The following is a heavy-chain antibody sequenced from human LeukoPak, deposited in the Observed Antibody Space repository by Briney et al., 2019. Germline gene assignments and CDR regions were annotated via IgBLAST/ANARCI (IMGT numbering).Heavy chain of an antibody. CDR3: ARGTMWKLSKFDY. D-gene: IGHD3-10*02. V-gene: IGHV1-69*13. CDR1: GYTFISYG. Sequence: GASVKVSCKASGYTFISYGISWVRQAPGQGLEWMGGIIPIFGTANYAQKFQGRVTITADESTSTAYMELSSLRSEDTAVYYCARGTMWKLSKFDYWGQGTLVTVSS. CDR2: IIPIFGTA. J-gene: IGHJ4*02.